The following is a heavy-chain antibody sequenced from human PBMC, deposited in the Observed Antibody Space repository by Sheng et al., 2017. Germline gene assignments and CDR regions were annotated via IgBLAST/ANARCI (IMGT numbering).Heavy chain of an antibody. V-gene: IGHV1-69*04. CDR1: GGTFSSYA. D-gene: IGHD2-2*01. CDR3: ASEYCSSTSCYREHYYYYMDV. J-gene: IGHJ6*03. Sequence: QVQLVQSGAEVKKPGSSVKVSCKASGGTFSSYAISWVRQAPGQGLEWMGGIIPILGIANYAQKFQGRVTITADKSTSTAYMELSSLRSEDTAVYYCASEYCSSTSCYREHYYYYMDVWGKGTTVTVSS. CDR2: IIPILGIA.